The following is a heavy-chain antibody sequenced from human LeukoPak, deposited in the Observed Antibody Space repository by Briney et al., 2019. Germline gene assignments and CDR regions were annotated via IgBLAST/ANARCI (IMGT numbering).Heavy chain of an antibody. D-gene: IGHD6-19*01. J-gene: IGHJ4*02. CDR1: GFTVSSNY. CDR3: AKQKGRAVAAYDY. CDR2: IYSGGST. Sequence: GGSLRLACAASGFTVSSNYMSWVRQAPGKGLEWVSVIYSGGSTYYADSVKGRFTISRDNSKNTLYLQVNSLRAEDTAVYYCAKQKGRAVAAYDYWGQGTLVTVSS. V-gene: IGHV3-53*05.